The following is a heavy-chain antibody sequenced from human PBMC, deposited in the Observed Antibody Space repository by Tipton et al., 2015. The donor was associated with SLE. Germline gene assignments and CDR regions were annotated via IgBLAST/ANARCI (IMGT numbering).Heavy chain of an antibody. V-gene: IGHV4-38-2*02. CDR3: ARVLLGGFYYGMDV. CDR1: GYSISSGFY. Sequence: TLSLTCTVSGYSISSGFYWAWIRQPPGKGLEWIGSIYHNESPYYNATLKSRVTMSVDTSKNQFSLKLSFVTAADTAVYYCARVLLGGFYYGMDVWGQGTTVTVSS. J-gene: IGHJ6*02. CDR2: IYHNESP. D-gene: IGHD2-15*01.